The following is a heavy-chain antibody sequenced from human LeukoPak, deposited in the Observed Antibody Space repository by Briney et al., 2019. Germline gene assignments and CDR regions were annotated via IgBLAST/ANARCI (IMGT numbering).Heavy chain of an antibody. J-gene: IGHJ4*02. CDR3: ARAKARIAARPRKYYFDY. Sequence: SETLSLTCAVSGGSFSGYYWSWIRQPPGKGLEWIGEINHSGSTKYNPSLKSRVTISVDTSTNQFSLKLSYVTDADTAVYYCARAKARIAARPRKYYFDYWGQGTLVTVSS. D-gene: IGHD6-6*01. CDR2: INHSGST. V-gene: IGHV4-34*01. CDR1: GGSFSGYY.